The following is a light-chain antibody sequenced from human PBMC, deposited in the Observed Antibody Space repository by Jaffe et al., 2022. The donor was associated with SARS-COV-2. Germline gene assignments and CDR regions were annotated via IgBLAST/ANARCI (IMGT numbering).Light chain of an antibody. J-gene: IGLJ3*02. CDR1: SSDVGGHNY. CDR2: DVS. Sequence: QSALTQPRSVSGSPGQSVTISCSGTSSDVGGHNYVSWYQQHPGKAPKLMIYDVSKRPSGVPYRFSGSKSGNTASLTISGLQAEDEADYYCCSYAGSYAWVFGGGTKLTIL. CDR3: CSYAGSYAWV. V-gene: IGLV2-11*01.